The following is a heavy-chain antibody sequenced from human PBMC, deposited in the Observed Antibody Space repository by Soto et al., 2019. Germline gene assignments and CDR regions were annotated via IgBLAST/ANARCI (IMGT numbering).Heavy chain of an antibody. CDR2: VRGDNGHT. V-gene: IGHV1-18*01. D-gene: IGHD2-15*01. J-gene: IGHJ5*02. CDR1: GYTFTTHG. CDR3: ARDIGYCRSGTCYREWFGP. Sequence: QVQLVQSGAEVKKPGASVKVSCTASGYTFTTHGISWVRHVPGQGLEWMGWVRGDNGHTNYAQSLQGRVTMTTDTSTNTTYMELRSLRSADTAVYYCARDIGYCRSGTCYREWFGPWGQGTLVTVSS.